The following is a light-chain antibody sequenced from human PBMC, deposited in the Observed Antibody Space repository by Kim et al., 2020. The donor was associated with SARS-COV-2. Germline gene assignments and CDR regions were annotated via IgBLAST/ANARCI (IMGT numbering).Light chain of an antibody. CDR2: GAS. CDR3: QQHGSSLWT. V-gene: IGKV3-20*01. CDR1: PSVSSDY. J-gene: IGKJ1*01. Sequence: DIVLTQSPDTLSLSPGERATLSCRASPSVSSDYLAWYQKRPGRPPRLLIYGASTRATGIPDRFSGSGSGTDFTLTISRLEPEEFAVYFCQQHGSSLWTFGQGTKVDIK.